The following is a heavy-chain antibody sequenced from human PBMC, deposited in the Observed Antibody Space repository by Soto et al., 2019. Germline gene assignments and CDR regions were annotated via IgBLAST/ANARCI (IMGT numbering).Heavy chain of an antibody. CDR1: GGSFSGYY. J-gene: IGHJ5*02. CDR2: INHSGST. V-gene: IGHV4-34*01. D-gene: IGHD3-3*01. CDR3: AKRRERYYDFWSARAASWFDP. Sequence: SETLSLTCAVYGGSFSGYYWSWIRQPPGKGLEWIGEINHSGSTNYNPSLKSRVTISVDTSKNQFSLKLSSVTAADTAVYYCAKRRERYYDFWSARAASWFDPRGQGTLVTVSS.